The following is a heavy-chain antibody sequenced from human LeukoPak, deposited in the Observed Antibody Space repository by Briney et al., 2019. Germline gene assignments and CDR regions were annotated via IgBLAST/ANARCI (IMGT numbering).Heavy chain of an antibody. D-gene: IGHD4-23*01. CDR1: GYSFTNYW. J-gene: IGHJ2*01. Sequence: GESLKISCKGSGYSFTNYWIGWVRQMPGKGLEWTGMIYPGDSDTRYRPSFQGQVTISADKSISTAYLQWSSLKASDTAMYYCARHDLRWTSYLDLWGRGTLVTVSS. CDR3: ARHDLRWTSYLDL. V-gene: IGHV5-51*01. CDR2: IYPGDSDT.